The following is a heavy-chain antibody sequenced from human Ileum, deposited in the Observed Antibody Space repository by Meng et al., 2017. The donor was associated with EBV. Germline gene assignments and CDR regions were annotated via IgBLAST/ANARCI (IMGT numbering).Heavy chain of an antibody. V-gene: IGHV4-39*07. CDR3: ARDYSSSWYSGGFFKY. CDR2: IFNSGST. Sequence: QLLLRDSGPGLGKPPETLSLTCTVSGASISSTPYYWGWIRQPPGKGLEWIGNIFNSGSTSYSPSLKSRVTISVDTSKNQFSLKLSSVTAADTAVYYCARDYSSSWYSGGFFKYWGQGILVNVAS. J-gene: IGHJ1*01. D-gene: IGHD6-13*01. CDR1: GASISSTPYY.